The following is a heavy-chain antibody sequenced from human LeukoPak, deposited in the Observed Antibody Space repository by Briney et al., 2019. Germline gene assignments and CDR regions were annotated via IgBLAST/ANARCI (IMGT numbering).Heavy chain of an antibody. V-gene: IGHV3-53*01. CDR3: AKDQHPGIAAAD. Sequence: GESLRLSCAASGFSFSGYTMNWVRQAPGKGLEWVSVIYSGGSTYYADSVKGRFTISRDNSKNTLYLQMNSLRAEDTAVYYCAKDQHPGIAAADWGQGTLVTVSS. J-gene: IGHJ4*02. D-gene: IGHD6-13*01. CDR2: IYSGGST. CDR1: GFSFSGYT.